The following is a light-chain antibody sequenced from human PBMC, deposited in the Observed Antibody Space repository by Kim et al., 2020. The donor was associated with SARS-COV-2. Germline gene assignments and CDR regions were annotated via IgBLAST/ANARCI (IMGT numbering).Light chain of an antibody. CDR2: GAS. CDR1: QSVSNN. Sequence: EIVMTQSPATLSVSPGERATLSCRASQSVSNNLAWYQQKPGLAPRLLIYGASTRATGIPARFSGSGSGTEFTLTISSLQSEDFAVYYCQQYNIWPLTFGGGTKVDIK. J-gene: IGKJ4*01. CDR3: QQYNIWPLT. V-gene: IGKV3-15*01.